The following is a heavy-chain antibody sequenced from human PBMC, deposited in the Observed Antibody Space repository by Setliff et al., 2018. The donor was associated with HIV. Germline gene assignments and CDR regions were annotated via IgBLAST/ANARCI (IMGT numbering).Heavy chain of an antibody. J-gene: IGHJ5*02. V-gene: IGHV3-23*01. CDR1: GFTSGSHA. Sequence: PGGSLRLSCAASGFTSGSHAMSWVRQAPGKGLEWLSVIRGSGGSTSYADSVKGRFTISRDNSKNTLSLQMNNLRAEDTALYYCAKDYTTTFWEYNWYDLWGQGTLVTVSS. CDR2: IRGSGGST. D-gene: IGHD3-3*01. CDR3: AKDYTTTFWEYNWYDL.